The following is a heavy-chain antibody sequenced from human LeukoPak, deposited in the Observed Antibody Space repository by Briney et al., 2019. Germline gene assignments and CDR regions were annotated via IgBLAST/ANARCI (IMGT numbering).Heavy chain of an antibody. Sequence: GESLKISCKGSGYSFTSYWIGWVRQMPGKGLEWMGIIYPGDSGTRYSPSFQGQVTISADKSISTAYLQWSSLKASDTAMYYCARASGYCSSTSCYTFPNYYYGMDVWGQGTTVTVSS. D-gene: IGHD2-2*02. CDR1: GYSFTSYW. J-gene: IGHJ6*02. CDR3: ARASGYCSSTSCYTFPNYYYGMDV. CDR2: IYPGDSGT. V-gene: IGHV5-51*01.